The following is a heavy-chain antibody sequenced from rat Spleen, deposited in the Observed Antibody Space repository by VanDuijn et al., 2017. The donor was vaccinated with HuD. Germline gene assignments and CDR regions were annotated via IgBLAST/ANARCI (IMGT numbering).Heavy chain of an antibody. CDR2: ISTGGGNT. D-gene: IGHD1-7*01. J-gene: IGHJ2*01. V-gene: IGHV5-25*01. CDR1: GFTFSDYV. CDR3: AVAGYGY. Sequence: EVHLVESGGGLVQPGRSMKLSCAASGFTFSDYVMAWVRQAPTTGLEWVASISTGGGNTYYRDSVKGRFTFSRDNARGTLYLQMDSLRSEDTATYYCAVAGYGYWGQGVMVTVSS.